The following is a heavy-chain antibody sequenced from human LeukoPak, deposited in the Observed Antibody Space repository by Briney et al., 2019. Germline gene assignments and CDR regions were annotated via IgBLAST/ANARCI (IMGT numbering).Heavy chain of an antibody. CDR2: IIPIFGTA. CDR1: GGTFSSYA. Sequence: SVKVSCTASGGTFSSYAISWVRQAPGQGLEWMGGIIPIFGTANYAQKFRGRVSITADESTSTAYMELSSLRSEDTAVYYCASPPVLRFLEWLTPADYYYYYGMDVWGQGTTVTVSS. V-gene: IGHV1-69*13. J-gene: IGHJ6*02. D-gene: IGHD3-3*01. CDR3: ASPPVLRFLEWLTPADYYYYYGMDV.